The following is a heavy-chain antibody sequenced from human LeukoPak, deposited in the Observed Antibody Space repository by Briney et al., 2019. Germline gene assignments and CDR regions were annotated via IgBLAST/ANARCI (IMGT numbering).Heavy chain of an antibody. J-gene: IGHJ4*02. V-gene: IGHV1-8*03. Sequence: GASVTVSCKASGYTFTTYDINWVRQATGQGLEWMGWMNLKSGYTGYAQEFQGRVTITSDTSTSTVYMELGSLRSDGTAVYYCARVAGSIDYWGQGTLVTVSS. D-gene: IGHD1-26*01. CDR2: MNLKSGYT. CDR1: GYTFTTYD. CDR3: ARVAGSIDY.